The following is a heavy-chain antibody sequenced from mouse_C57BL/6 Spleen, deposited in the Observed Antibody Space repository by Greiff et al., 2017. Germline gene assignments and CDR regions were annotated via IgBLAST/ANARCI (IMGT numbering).Heavy chain of an antibody. D-gene: IGHD2-4*01. CDR2: IHPNSGST. V-gene: IGHV1-64*01. Sequence: QVQLQQPGAELVKPGASVKLSCKASGYTFTSYWMHWVKQRPGQGLEWIGMIHPNSGSTNYNEKFKSKATLTVDKSSSTAYLQLSSLTSEDSAVXYCARSKNYDYYAMDYWGQGTSVTVSS. CDR3: ARSKNYDYYAMDY. CDR1: GYTFTSYW. J-gene: IGHJ4*01.